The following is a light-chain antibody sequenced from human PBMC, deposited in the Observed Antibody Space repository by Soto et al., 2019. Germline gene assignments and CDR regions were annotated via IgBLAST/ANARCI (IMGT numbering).Light chain of an antibody. CDR3: QQYSSSRT. Sequence: DIVLTQSPGTLSLSPGERATLYCRASQSFISNHLAWYQQKPGQAPRLLIYGGSSRATGIPVRFSGSGSETDFTLTITRLEPEDFAMYYCQQYSSSRTFGQGTKVDIK. CDR1: QSFISNH. V-gene: IGKV3-20*01. J-gene: IGKJ1*01. CDR2: GGS.